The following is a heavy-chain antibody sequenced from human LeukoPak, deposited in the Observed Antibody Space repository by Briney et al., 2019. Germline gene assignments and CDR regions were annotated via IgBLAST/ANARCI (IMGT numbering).Heavy chain of an antibody. V-gene: IGHV3-7*01. Sequence: GGSLRLSCAASGFTFSSYWVTWVRQAPGKGLEWVANIKEDGSEKYYVDSVRGRFTISKDNANNSLYLQMNSLRAEDTAVYYCARDPLRRFDYWGQGTLVTVSS. CDR3: ARDPLRRFDY. CDR2: IKEDGSEK. D-gene: IGHD5/OR15-5a*01. CDR1: GFTFSSYW. J-gene: IGHJ4*02.